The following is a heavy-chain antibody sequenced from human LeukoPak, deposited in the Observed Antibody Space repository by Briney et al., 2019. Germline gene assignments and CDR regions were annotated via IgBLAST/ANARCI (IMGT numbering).Heavy chain of an antibody. V-gene: IGHV4-30-4*01. D-gene: IGHD3-10*01. CDR2: IYYSGST. CDR3: ARAPITMVRGIIYYYGMDV. J-gene: IGHJ6*02. Sequence: PSQTLSLTCTVSGVSISSGDYYWSWIRQPPGKGLEWTVYIYYSGSTYYNPSLKSRVTISVDTSKNQFSLKLSSVTAADTAVYYCARAPITMVRGIIYYYGMDVWGQGTTVTVSS. CDR1: GVSISSGDYY.